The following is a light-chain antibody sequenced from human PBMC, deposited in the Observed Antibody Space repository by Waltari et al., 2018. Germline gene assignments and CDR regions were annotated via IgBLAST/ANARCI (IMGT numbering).Light chain of an antibody. CDR2: RNQ. V-gene: IGLV1-47*01. J-gene: IGLJ3*02. CDR1: SPNIGRNY. CDR3: AAWDDSLSGPV. Sequence: QSVLTQPPSASGTPGQRVTISCSGSSPNIGRNYVYWYQQPPGTAPKLLIYRNQQRPSGVPDRFSGSKSGTSASLAISGLRSEDEADYYCAAWDDSLSGPVFGGGTKLTVL.